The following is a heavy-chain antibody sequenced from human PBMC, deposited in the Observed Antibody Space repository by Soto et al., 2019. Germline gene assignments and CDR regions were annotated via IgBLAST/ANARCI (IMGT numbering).Heavy chain of an antibody. V-gene: IGHV3-11*01. CDR3: ARDREPSVYHGMAV. Sequence: QVQRGESGGGLVKPGGSLRLSCAASGFAFSDFSMIWTRQAPGTGLEWISYISGGGTTVFYADSVKGRFTISRDNAQKSLYLQMDSLTSEDTAIYYCARDREPSVYHGMAVWGQGTTVTVSS. J-gene: IGHJ6*02. CDR2: ISGGGTTV. CDR1: GFAFSDFS.